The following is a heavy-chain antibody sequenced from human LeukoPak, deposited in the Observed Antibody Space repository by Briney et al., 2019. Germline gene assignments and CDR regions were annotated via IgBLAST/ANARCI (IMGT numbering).Heavy chain of an antibody. D-gene: IGHD3-22*01. V-gene: IGHV3-11*01. CDR1: GLTFSDYY. J-gene: IGHJ4*02. CDR3: AGSYDSSGFSEN. Sequence: PGGSLRLSCAASGLTFSDYYLNWIRQAPGKGLEWVSYISFSGRIIYYADSVKGRFTISRDNAKNSLYLQMNSLRAEDTAAYYCAGSYDSSGFSENWGQGTLVTVSS. CDR2: ISFSGRII.